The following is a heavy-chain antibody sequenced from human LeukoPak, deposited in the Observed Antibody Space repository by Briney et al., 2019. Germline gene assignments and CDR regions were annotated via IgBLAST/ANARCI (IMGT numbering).Heavy chain of an antibody. CDR3: ARLEGVYYARSGLSRGDAFDI. Sequence: GGSLRLSCAASGFTFSSYAMHWVRQAPGKGLEWVAVISYDGSNKYYADSVKGRFTISRDNSKNTLYLQMNSLRAEDTAVYYCARLEGVYYARSGLSRGDAFDIWGQGTMVTVSS. CDR1: GFTFSSYA. CDR2: ISYDGSNK. J-gene: IGHJ3*02. V-gene: IGHV3-30*01. D-gene: IGHD3-22*01.